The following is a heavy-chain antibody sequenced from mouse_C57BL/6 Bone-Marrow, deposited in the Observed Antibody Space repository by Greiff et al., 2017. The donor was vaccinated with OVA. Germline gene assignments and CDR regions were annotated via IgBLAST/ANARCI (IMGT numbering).Heavy chain of an antibody. CDR2: IYPGDGDT. J-gene: IGHJ2*01. Sequence: QVQLQQPGPELVKPGASVKISCKASGYAFSSSWMNWVKQRPGKGLEWIGRIYPGDGDTNYNGKFKGKATLTADKSSSTAYMQLSSLTSEDSAVYFCARGGITTVVHFDYWGQGTTLTVSS. V-gene: IGHV1-82*01. D-gene: IGHD1-1*01. CDR1: GYAFSSSW. CDR3: ARGGITTVVHFDY.